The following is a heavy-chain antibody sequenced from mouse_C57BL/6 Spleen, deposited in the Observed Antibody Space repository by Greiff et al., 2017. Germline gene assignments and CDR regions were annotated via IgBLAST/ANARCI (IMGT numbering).Heavy chain of an antibody. CDR1: GYAFTNYL. J-gene: IGHJ1*03. Sequence: VQLQQSGAELVRPGTSVKVSCKASGYAFTNYLIEWVKQRPGQGLEWIGVINPGSGGTNYNEKFKGKATLTADKSSSPAYMQLSSLTSEDSAGYFCARDGLGYWYFDVWGTGTTVTVSS. V-gene: IGHV1-54*01. CDR2: INPGSGGT. D-gene: IGHD2-3*01. CDR3: ARDGLGYWYFDV.